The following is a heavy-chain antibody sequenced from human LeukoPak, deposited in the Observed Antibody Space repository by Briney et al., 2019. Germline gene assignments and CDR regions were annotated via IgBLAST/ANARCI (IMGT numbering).Heavy chain of an antibody. D-gene: IGHD3-10*01. J-gene: IGHJ5*02. CDR3: ARPSVTYYYGSGSYGNWFDP. Sequence: SETLSLTCTVSGGSISSYYWSWIRQPAGKGLEWIGRIYTSGSTNYNPSLKSRVTMSVDTSKNQFSLKLSSVTAADTAVYYCARPSVTYYYGSGSYGNWFDPWGQGTLVTVSS. V-gene: IGHV4-4*07. CDR1: GGSISSYY. CDR2: IYTSGST.